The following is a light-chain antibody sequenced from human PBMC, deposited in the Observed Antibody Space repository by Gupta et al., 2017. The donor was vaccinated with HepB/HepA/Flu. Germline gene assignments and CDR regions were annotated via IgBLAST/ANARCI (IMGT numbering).Light chain of an antibody. CDR3: QQDNYWPLT. CDR1: QSVGIF. Sequence: EIVMTQSPATLSVSPGERATLSCRASQSVGIFSAWYQQKPGQAPRLLIYAASTRATGIPVRFSGSGSGTEFTLTISSLQSEDFAVYYCQQDNYWPLTFGGGTKVEIK. J-gene: IGKJ4*01. V-gene: IGKV3-15*01. CDR2: AAS.